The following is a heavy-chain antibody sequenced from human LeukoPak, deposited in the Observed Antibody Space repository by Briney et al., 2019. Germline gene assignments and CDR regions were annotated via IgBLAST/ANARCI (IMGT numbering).Heavy chain of an antibody. CDR2: IYLGDSDT. CDR3: ARRGRSWTFDY. D-gene: IGHD6-13*01. CDR1: GFSFTSYW. Sequence: GESLKISCKGSGFSFTSYWIGWVRQMPGKGLEWMGFIYLGDSDTRYSPSFRGEVTISADKSISTAYLQWSSLKASDTAMYYCARRGRSWTFDYWGQGTLVTVSS. J-gene: IGHJ4*02. V-gene: IGHV5-51*01.